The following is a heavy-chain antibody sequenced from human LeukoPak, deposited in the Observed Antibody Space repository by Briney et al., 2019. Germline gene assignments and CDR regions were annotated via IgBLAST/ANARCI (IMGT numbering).Heavy chain of an antibody. CDR1: GYTLTELS. Sequence: ASVKVSCKVSGYTLTELSIHWVRQAPGKGLEWMGGFDPEDGETIYAQKFQGRVTMTEDTSTDTAYMELSSLRSEDTAVYYCQGRGYSGYDFTIPIDYWGQGTLVTVSS. J-gene: IGHJ4*02. CDR2: FDPEDGET. D-gene: IGHD5-12*01. CDR3: QGRGYSGYDFTIPIDY. V-gene: IGHV1-24*01.